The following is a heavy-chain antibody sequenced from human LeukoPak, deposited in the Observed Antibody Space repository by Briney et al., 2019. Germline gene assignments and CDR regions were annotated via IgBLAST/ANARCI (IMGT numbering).Heavy chain of an antibody. V-gene: IGHV1-2*02. CDR3: ARENPLSFMVRGVILWFDP. J-gene: IGHJ5*02. Sequence: GASVKVSCKASGYTFTGYYMHWVRQAPGQGLEWMGWINPNSGGTNYAQKFQGRVTMTRDTSISTAYMELSRLRSDDTAVCYCARENPLSFMVRGVILWFDPWGQGTLVTVSS. D-gene: IGHD3-10*01. CDR1: GYTFTGYY. CDR2: INPNSGGT.